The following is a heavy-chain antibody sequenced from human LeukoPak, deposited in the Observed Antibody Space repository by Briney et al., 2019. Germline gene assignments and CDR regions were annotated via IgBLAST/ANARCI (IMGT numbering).Heavy chain of an antibody. D-gene: IGHD3-22*01. Sequence: ASVEVSCKASGYTFTSYGISWVRQAPGQGLEWMGWISAYNGNTNYAQKLQGRVTMTTDTSTSTAYMELRSLRSDDTAVYCCARDLLGYYYDSSGPPVGYWGQGTLVTVSS. CDR2: ISAYNGNT. CDR3: ARDLLGYYYDSSGPPVGY. J-gene: IGHJ4*02. V-gene: IGHV1-18*01. CDR1: GYTFTSYG.